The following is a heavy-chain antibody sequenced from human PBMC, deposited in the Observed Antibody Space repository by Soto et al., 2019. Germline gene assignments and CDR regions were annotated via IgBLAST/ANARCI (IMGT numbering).Heavy chain of an antibody. Sequence: EVQLVESGGGLVQPGGSLRLSCVASGFTFSSYWMHWVRQAPGRGLVWVSSISNDGSSIYADPVKGRFTISRDHAKNTLYLQMNSLRAEGTAVYYCARLPNKSPQNWGQGTLVIVSP. V-gene: IGHV3-74*01. CDR3: ARLPNKSPQN. CDR2: ISNDGSS. CDR1: GFTFSSYW. J-gene: IGHJ1*01.